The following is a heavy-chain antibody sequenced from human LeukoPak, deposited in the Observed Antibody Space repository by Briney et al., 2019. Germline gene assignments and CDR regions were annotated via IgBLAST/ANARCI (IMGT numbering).Heavy chain of an antibody. CDR2: IYYSGNT. D-gene: IGHD5-24*01. J-gene: IGHJ4*02. V-gene: IGHV4-39*01. Sequence: SETLSLTCTVSGGSISNSNSYWGWVRQPPGKGLEWIGTIYYSGNTYYNPSLKSRVTISVDTSKNQFSLRLTSVTAADTAVYFCMRHEEEDGYNAKPFDFWGQGILVTVSS. CDR1: GGSISNSNSY. CDR3: MRHEEEDGYNAKPFDF.